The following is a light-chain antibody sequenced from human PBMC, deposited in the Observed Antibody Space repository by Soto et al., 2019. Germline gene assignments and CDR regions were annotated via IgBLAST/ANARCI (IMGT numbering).Light chain of an antibody. CDR1: QSINNW. CDR3: QQYKSYPYT. CDR2: KAS. Sequence: DILMTQSPSTLSATVGDRVLITCRASQSINNWLAWYQQKPGKAPKLLIYKASSLQSGVPSRVSGSGSGTEFTLTISSLQPGDFATYYCQQYKSYPYTFGQGTKLEIK. J-gene: IGKJ2*01. V-gene: IGKV1-5*03.